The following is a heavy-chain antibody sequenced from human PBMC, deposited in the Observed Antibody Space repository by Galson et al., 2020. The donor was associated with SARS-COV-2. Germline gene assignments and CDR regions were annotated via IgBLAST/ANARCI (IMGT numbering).Heavy chain of an antibody. CDR1: GASIRSSSYY. CDR3: ARDLEGCVVVPAGIHNWFDP. V-gene: IGHV4-39*07. J-gene: IGHJ5*02. Sequence: SETLSPTCTVPGASIRSSSYYWCWIRQPQGKGLEWIGSLDSRGSTYYNPSLKRRVTISVDTSKNQFSLKLGSVTAADTAVYYCARDLEGCVVVPAGIHNWFDPWGQGTLVTVAS. CDR2: LDSRGST. D-gene: IGHD2-2*01.